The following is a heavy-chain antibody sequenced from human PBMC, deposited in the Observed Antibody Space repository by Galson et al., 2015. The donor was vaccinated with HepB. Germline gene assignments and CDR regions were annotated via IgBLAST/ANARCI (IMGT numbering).Heavy chain of an antibody. Sequence: SLRLSCAASGFTFSSYGMHWVRQAPGKGLEWVAVISYDGSNKYYANSVKGRFTISRDNSKNTLYLQMNSLRAEDTAVYYCAKDVSLIPYSYGYSVYYYYGMDVWGQGTTVTVSS. V-gene: IGHV3-30*18. CDR2: ISYDGSNK. CDR1: GFTFSSYG. CDR3: AKDVSLIPYSYGYSVYYYYGMDV. D-gene: IGHD5-18*01. J-gene: IGHJ6*02.